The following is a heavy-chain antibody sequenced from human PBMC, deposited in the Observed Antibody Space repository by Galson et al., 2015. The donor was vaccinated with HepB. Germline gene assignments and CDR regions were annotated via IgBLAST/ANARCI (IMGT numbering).Heavy chain of an antibody. J-gene: IGHJ5*02. Sequence: SLRLSCAVSDFTFSDFYMTWIRQAPGKGLEWVCYISGSGTIINHADSVKGRFTVSRDNAKKSLSLQMNSLRAEDTAMYYCAKAAGWFDPLGQGILVTVSS. CDR1: DFTFSDFY. CDR2: ISGSGTII. CDR3: AKAAGWFDP. V-gene: IGHV3-11*01.